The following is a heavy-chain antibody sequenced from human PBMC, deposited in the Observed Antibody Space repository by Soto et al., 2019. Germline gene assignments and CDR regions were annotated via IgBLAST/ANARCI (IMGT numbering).Heavy chain of an antibody. CDR1: GFTFSSYW. CDR2: IKQDGSEK. J-gene: IGHJ3*02. CDR3: ARNQKVGANDAFDI. D-gene: IGHD1-26*01. V-gene: IGHV3-7*01. Sequence: GGSLRLSCAASGFTFSSYWMSWVRQAPGKGLEWVANIKQDGSEKYYVDSVKGRFTISRGNAKNSLYLQMNSLRAEDTAVYYCARNQKVGANDAFDIWGQGTMVTVSS.